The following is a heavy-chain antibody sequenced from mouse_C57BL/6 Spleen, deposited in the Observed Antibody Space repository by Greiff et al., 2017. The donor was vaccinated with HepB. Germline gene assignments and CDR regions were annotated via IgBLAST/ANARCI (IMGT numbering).Heavy chain of an antibody. V-gene: IGHV5-17*01. D-gene: IGHD2-10*01. CDR1: GFTFSDYG. J-gene: IGHJ2*01. CDR3: ARTYLYSFDY. Sequence: EVKLVESGGGLVKPGGSLKLSCAASGFTFSDYGMHWVRQAPEKGLEWVAYISSGSSTIYYADTVKGRFTISRDNAKNTLFLQMTSLRSEDTAMYYCARTYLYSFDYWGQGTTLTVSS. CDR2: ISSGSSTI.